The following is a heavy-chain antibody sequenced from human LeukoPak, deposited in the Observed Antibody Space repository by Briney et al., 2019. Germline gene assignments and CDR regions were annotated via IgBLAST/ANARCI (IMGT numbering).Heavy chain of an antibody. CDR2: IYYSGST. J-gene: IGHJ4*02. D-gene: IGHD3-22*01. V-gene: IGHV4-39*01. CDR1: GGSISSSGSY. Sequence: SETLSLTCTVSGGSISSSGSYWGWIRQPPGKGLEWIGNIYYSGSTYYNPSLKSRVTISVDTSKNQFSLKLSSVTAADTAVYYCARHYDSSGYYFDYWGQGTLVTVSS. CDR3: ARHYDSSGYYFDY.